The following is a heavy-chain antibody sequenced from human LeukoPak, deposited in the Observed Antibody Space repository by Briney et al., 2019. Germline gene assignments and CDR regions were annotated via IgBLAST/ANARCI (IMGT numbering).Heavy chain of an antibody. D-gene: IGHD5-18*01. Sequence: PSETLSLTCAVYGGSFSGYYWGWIRQPPGKGLEWIGEINHSGSTNYNPSLKSRVTISVDTSKNQFSLKLSSVTAADTAVYYCATESIQLYAFDIWGQGTMVTVSS. J-gene: IGHJ3*02. V-gene: IGHV4-34*01. CDR2: INHSGST. CDR1: GGSFSGYY. CDR3: ATESIQLYAFDI.